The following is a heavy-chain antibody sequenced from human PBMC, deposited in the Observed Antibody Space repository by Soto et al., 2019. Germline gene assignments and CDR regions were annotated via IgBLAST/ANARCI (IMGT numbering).Heavy chain of an antibody. J-gene: IGHJ4*02. Sequence: ETLSLTCAVYGGSFSDYYWSWIRQPPGKGPEWIGEINHSGSTNYNPSLKSRVTISVDTSKNQFSLKLTSVTAADTAVYYCARGPYYYGTSGYYPAFWYFDYWGQGSPVTVS. CDR1: GGSFSDYY. CDR2: INHSGST. CDR3: ARGPYYYGTSGYYPAFWYFDY. V-gene: IGHV4-34*01. D-gene: IGHD3-22*01.